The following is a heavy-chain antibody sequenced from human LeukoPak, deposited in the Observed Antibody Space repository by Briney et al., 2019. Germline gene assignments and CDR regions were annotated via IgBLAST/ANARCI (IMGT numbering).Heavy chain of an antibody. Sequence: GGSLRLSCAASGFTFSSYWMSWVRQAPGKGLEWVANIKQDGSEKYYVDSVKGRFTISRDNAKNSLYLQMNSLRAEDTALYYCAREASGYSYGYRHYYYYMDVWGKGTTVTVSS. CDR3: AREASGYSYGYRHYYYYMDV. CDR1: GFTFSSYW. V-gene: IGHV3-7*03. J-gene: IGHJ6*03. D-gene: IGHD5-18*01. CDR2: IKQDGSEK.